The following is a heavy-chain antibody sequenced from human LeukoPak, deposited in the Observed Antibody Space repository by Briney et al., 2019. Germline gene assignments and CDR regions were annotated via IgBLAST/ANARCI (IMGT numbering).Heavy chain of an antibody. D-gene: IGHD6-13*01. CDR2: IYHSGST. Sequence: SETLSLTCAVSGGSISSSNWWSWVRQPPGKGLEWIGEIYHSGSTNYNPSLKSRVTISVDKSKNQFSLKLSSVTAADTAAYYCARRSYLAHSIAAAGEFDYWGQGTLVTVSS. J-gene: IGHJ4*02. V-gene: IGHV4-4*02. CDR3: ARRSYLAHSIAAAGEFDY. CDR1: GGSISSSNW.